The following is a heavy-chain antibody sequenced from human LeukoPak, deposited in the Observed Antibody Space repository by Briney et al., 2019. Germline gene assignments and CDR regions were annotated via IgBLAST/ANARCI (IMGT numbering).Heavy chain of an antibody. CDR1: GYTFTGYY. CDR2: INPNSGGT. J-gene: IGHJ4*02. V-gene: IGHV1-2*02. D-gene: IGHD6-19*01. CDR3: ARDEGAVAGTPDY. Sequence: ASVTVSCKASGYTFTGYYMHWVRQAPGQGPEWMGWINPNSGGTNYAQKFQGRVTMTRDTSISTAYMDLTRLRYDDTAVYYCARDEGAVAGTPDYWGQGTLVTVSS.